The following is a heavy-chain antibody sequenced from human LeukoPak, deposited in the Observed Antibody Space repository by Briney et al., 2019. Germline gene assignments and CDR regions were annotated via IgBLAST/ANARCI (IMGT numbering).Heavy chain of an antibody. CDR1: GGSISSYY. CDR2: IYYSGST. D-gene: IGHD4-17*01. V-gene: IGHV4-59*01. CDR3: ARRRRGDYGRGYFDY. J-gene: IGHJ4*02. Sequence: KPSETLSLTCTVSGGSISSYYWSWIRQPPGKGLEWIGYIYYSGSTNYNPSLKSRVTISVDTSKNQFSLKLSSVTAADTAVYYCARRRRGDYGRGYFDYWGQETLVTVSS.